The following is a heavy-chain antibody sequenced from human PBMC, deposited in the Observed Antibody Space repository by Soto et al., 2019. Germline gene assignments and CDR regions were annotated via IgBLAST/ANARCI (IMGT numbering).Heavy chain of an antibody. D-gene: IGHD3-16*01. CDR3: VRHGGVATFDF. J-gene: IGHJ4*02. CDR2: IYYSGHT. CDR1: GGSLSGYY. V-gene: IGHV4-59*08. Sequence: QVQLQESGPGLVRPSETLSLTCTVSGGSLSGYYWSWIRQAPGKGLEWIGYIYYSGHTNYKPSLKSRLTISLDTSREQFSLRLKSVTVADTGVYFCVRHGGVATFDFWGQGNLVMGSS.